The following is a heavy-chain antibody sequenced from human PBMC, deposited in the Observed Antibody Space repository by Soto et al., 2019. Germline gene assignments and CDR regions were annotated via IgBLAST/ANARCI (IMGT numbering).Heavy chain of an antibody. V-gene: IGHV1-18*01. CDR2: ISAYNGNT. D-gene: IGHD3-22*01. Sequence: AEVSCKSCGYTVTSCGITWVRQETGQGLEWMGWISAYNGNTNYAQKLQGRVTMTTDTSTSTAYMELSSLRSEDTAVYYCARSGYFSHYYYYGMDVWGQGTTVTVSS. CDR1: GYTVTSCG. CDR3: ARSGYFSHYYYYGMDV. J-gene: IGHJ6*02.